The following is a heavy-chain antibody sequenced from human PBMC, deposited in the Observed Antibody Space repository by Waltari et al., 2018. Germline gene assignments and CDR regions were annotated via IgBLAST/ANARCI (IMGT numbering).Heavy chain of an antibody. CDR2: IYYSGST. CDR3: ASLLMVYAPGGYMDV. D-gene: IGHD2-8*01. J-gene: IGHJ6*03. Sequence: QLQLQESGPGLVKPSETLSLTCTVSGGSISSSSYYWGWIRQPPGKGLEWIGSIYYSGSTYYNPPLKSGVTISVDTAKNQFSLKLSSVTAADTAVYYCASLLMVYAPGGYMDVWGKGTTVTVSS. V-gene: IGHV4-39*01. CDR1: GGSISSSSYY.